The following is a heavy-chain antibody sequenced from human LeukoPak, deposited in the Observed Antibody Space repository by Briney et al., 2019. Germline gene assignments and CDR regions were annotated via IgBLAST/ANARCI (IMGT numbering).Heavy chain of an antibody. D-gene: IGHD3-9*01. CDR3: ARDKYYDILTGYYSGVDFDY. Sequence: QTGGSLRLSCAASGFTFSSYSMNWVRQAPGKGLEWASYISSSSSTIYYADSVKGRFTISRDNAKNSLYLQMNSLRAEDTAVYYCARDKYYDILTGYYSGVDFDYWGQGTLVTVSS. V-gene: IGHV3-48*01. CDR2: ISSSSSTI. CDR1: GFTFSSYS. J-gene: IGHJ4*02.